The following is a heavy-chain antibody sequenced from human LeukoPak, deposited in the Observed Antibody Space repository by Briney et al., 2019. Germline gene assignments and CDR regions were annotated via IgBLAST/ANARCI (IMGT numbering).Heavy chain of an antibody. Sequence: PSETLSLTCTVSGGSISSYYWSWIRQPPGKGLEWIGYIYYSGSTNYNPSLKSRVTISVDTSKNQFSQKLSSVTAADTAVYYCASIVGATGYYGMDVWGQGTTVTVSS. CDR2: IYYSGST. CDR1: GGSISSYY. D-gene: IGHD1-26*01. CDR3: ASIVGATGYYGMDV. J-gene: IGHJ6*02. V-gene: IGHV4-59*08.